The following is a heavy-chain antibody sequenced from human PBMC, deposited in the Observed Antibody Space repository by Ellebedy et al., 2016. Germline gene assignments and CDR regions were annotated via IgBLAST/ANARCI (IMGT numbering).Heavy chain of an antibody. Sequence: GESLKISCAASGFTFSSYAMHWVRQAPGKGLEWVAVISYDGGNKYYADSVKGRFTISRDNSKNTLYLQMNSLRAEDTAVYYCARDKFAYSSSWYYFDYWGQGTLVTVSS. D-gene: IGHD6-13*01. CDR1: GFTFSSYA. CDR3: ARDKFAYSSSWYYFDY. CDR2: ISYDGGNK. J-gene: IGHJ4*02. V-gene: IGHV3-30-3*01.